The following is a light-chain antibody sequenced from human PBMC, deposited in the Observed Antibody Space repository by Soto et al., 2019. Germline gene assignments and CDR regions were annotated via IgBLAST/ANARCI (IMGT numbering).Light chain of an antibody. Sequence: EIVMTQSPATLSVSPGERATLSCRASQTISTNLAWYQQKPGQAPRLLIYGASTRAAGIPARFSGSGSGTEFTLIINSLHSEDSAVYHCQDYSDWPTWTFGQGTKVDIK. CDR2: GAS. J-gene: IGKJ1*01. V-gene: IGKV3-15*01. CDR3: QDYSDWPTWT. CDR1: QTISTN.